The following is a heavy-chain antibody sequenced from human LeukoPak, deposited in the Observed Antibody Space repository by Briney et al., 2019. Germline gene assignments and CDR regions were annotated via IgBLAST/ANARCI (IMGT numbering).Heavy chain of an antibody. CDR1: GFTFSNYG. Sequence: GGSLRLSCAASGFTFSNYGMHWVRQAPGKGLEYVSAISSNGDNTYYANSVRGRFIISRDNSKNTLYLQMGSLRAEDMAVYYCARGMVAGHGVDYWGQGTLVTVSS. D-gene: IGHD6-19*01. CDR3: ARGMVAGHGVDY. V-gene: IGHV3-64*01. J-gene: IGHJ4*02. CDR2: ISSNGDNT.